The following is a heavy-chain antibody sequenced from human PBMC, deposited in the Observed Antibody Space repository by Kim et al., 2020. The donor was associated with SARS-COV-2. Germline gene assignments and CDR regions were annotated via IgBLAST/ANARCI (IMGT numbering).Heavy chain of an antibody. Sequence: SVKVSCKASGGTFSSYAISWVRQAPGQGLEWMGRIIPMFDIANYAQKFQGRVTITADKSTSTAYMELSSLRSEDTAVYYCARDGGRLVTMINNRFDPWGQGTLVTVSS. CDR2: IIPMFDIA. J-gene: IGHJ5*02. CDR3: ARDGGRLVTMINNRFDP. CDR1: GGTFSSYA. V-gene: IGHV1-69*04. D-gene: IGHD3-22*01.